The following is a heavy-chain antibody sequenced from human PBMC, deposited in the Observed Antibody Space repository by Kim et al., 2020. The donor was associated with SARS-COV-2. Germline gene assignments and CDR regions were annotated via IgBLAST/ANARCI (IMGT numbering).Heavy chain of an antibody. Sequence: NYNPSLKSRVTITIDTSTNQFSLKMTSVTAANTTMYYCAGSRDRQSYYFDYWGQGTLVTVSS. D-gene: IGHD2-21*02. V-gene: IGHV4-59*01. J-gene: IGHJ4*02. CDR3: AGSRDRQSYYFDY.